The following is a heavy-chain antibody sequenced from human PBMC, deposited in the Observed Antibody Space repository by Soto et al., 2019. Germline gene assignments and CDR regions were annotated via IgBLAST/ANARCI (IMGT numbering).Heavy chain of an antibody. CDR2: LYYGGST. Sequence: QVQLQESGPGLVKPAGTLSLTCTVSGASISENYYSWIRQPPGKGLEWLGYLYYGGSTNYNPALDSRVSILVDTCRNQFSLELTSLTTADAGVYYCAGGKEDYNGWYLDLWGRGTLVTVSS. V-gene: IGHV4-59*01. J-gene: IGHJ2*01. CDR3: AGGKEDYNGWYLDL. D-gene: IGHD4-4*01. CDR1: GASISENY.